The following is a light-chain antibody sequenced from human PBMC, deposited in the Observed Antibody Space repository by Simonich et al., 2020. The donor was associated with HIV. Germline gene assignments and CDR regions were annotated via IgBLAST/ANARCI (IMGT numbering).Light chain of an antibody. CDR2: RSN. CDR1: SSNIGSNY. Sequence: QSVLTQPPSASGTPGQRVTISCSGSSSNIGSNYVYWYQQLPGTAPKLLIYRSNQRPSGVPDQFSGSKSGTSASLAISGLRSEDEADYYCAAWDDSLSGVFGGGTKLTVL. CDR3: AAWDDSLSGV. J-gene: IGLJ3*02. V-gene: IGLV1-47*01.